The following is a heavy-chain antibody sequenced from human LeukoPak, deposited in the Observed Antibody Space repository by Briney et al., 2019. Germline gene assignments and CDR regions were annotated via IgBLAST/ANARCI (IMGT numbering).Heavy chain of an antibody. CDR2: IYYSGST. CDR3: ARDHTSYYYGSGSYLRWFDP. J-gene: IGHJ5*02. Sequence: SETQSLTCTVSGGSISSGGYYWSWIRQHPGKGLEWIGYIYYSGSTYYNPSLKSRVTISVDTSKNQFSLKLSSVTAADTAVYYCARDHTSYYYGSGSYLRWFDPWGQGTLVTVSS. CDR1: GGSISSGGYY. D-gene: IGHD3-10*01. V-gene: IGHV4-31*03.